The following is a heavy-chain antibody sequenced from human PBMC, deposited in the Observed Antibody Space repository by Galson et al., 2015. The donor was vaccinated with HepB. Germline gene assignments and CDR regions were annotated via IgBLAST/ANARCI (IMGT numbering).Heavy chain of an antibody. Sequence: SLRLSCAASEATFGRYCVNWVRQAPGKGLEWVSSISGSSSYIFYADSVKGRFFISRDNARNTLFLQMNSLTAEDTAVYYCARSSVAARPYWFDSWGQGTLVTVTS. CDR3: ARSSVAARPYWFDS. D-gene: IGHD6-6*01. J-gene: IGHJ5*01. CDR1: EATFGRYC. V-gene: IGHV3-21*06. CDR2: ISGSSSYI.